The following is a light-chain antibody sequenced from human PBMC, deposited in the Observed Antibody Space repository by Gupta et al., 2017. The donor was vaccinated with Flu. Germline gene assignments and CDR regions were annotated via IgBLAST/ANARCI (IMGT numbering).Light chain of an antibody. Sequence: QSSLTQPASVSGSPGQSSTISCTGTSSDVGAYGFVSWYQQHPGKVPRLIIYEVSKRPSGVSSRFSGSVSGNTASLTISGLQAGDEADYYCCSYTSASTGVFGGGTKVTVL. J-gene: IGLJ3*02. CDR3: CSYTSASTGV. CDR2: EVS. V-gene: IGLV2-14*02. CDR1: SSDVGAYGF.